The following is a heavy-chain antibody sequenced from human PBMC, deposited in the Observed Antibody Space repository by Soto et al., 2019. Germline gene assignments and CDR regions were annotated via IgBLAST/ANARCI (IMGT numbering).Heavy chain of an antibody. Sequence: GPLSVPSSVSGGYIINRTCFWGWNSQSPGKGLEWIATINYRWPAEYKPSLKSRVTISVDTSRNVLSLQMNYVTAPDTAVYYCANYFMSRPWFDTWGQGTLVTVSS. CDR1: GGYIINRTCF. CDR3: ANYFMSRPWFDT. CDR2: INYRWPA. D-gene: IGHD6-6*01. J-gene: IGHJ5*02. V-gene: IGHV4-39*01.